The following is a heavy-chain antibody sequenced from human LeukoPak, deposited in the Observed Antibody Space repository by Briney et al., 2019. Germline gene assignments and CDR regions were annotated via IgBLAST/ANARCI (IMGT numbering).Heavy chain of an antibody. Sequence: GGSLRLSCAASGFTFSSYAMTWVRQAPGRGLEWISALTGSGGSTYYADSVKGRFTISRDNSKNTLYLQMNSLRAEDTAVYYCAKRYSYGLDPFDYWGQGTLVTVSS. CDR2: LTGSGGST. V-gene: IGHV3-23*01. J-gene: IGHJ4*02. D-gene: IGHD5-18*01. CDR3: AKRYSYGLDPFDY. CDR1: GFTFSSYA.